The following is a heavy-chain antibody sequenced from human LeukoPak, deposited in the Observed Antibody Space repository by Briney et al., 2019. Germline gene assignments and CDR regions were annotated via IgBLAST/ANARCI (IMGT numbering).Heavy chain of an antibody. CDR1: GGSISSGGYS. V-gene: IGHV4-30-2*01. CDR3: ARGGTGIPVDY. Sequence: SETLSLTCAVSGGSISSGGYSWSWIRQPPGKGLEWIGYIYHSGSTYYNPSLKSRVTISVDRSKNQFSPKLSSVTAADTAVYYCARGGTGIPVDYWGQGTLVTVSS. CDR2: IYHSGST. D-gene: IGHD2-15*01. J-gene: IGHJ4*02.